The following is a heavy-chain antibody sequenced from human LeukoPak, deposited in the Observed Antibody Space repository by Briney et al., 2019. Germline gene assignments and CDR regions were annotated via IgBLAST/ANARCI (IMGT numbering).Heavy chain of an antibody. CDR2: INHSGST. CDR3: AGADGSGSYQPIDY. J-gene: IGHJ4*02. CDR1: GGSFSGYY. V-gene: IGHV4-34*01. D-gene: IGHD3-10*01. Sequence: SETLSLTCAVYGGSFSGYYWSWIRQPPGKGLEWIGEINHSGSTNYNPSLKSRVTISVDTSKNQFSLKLSSVTAADTAVYYCAGADGSGSYQPIDYWGQGTLVTVSS.